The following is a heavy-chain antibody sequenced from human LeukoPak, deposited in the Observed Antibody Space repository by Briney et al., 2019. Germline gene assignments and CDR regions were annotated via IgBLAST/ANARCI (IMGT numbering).Heavy chain of an antibody. CDR2: ISGSGGST. CDR1: GFTFSSYA. Sequence: PGGSLRLSCAASGFTFSSYAMSWVRQAPGKGLEWVSAISGSGGSTYYADSVKGRFTISRDNSNNTLYLQVNSLTAEDTAIYYCAKATGTLGNWGQGTLVTVSS. J-gene: IGHJ4*02. CDR3: AKATGTLGN. V-gene: IGHV3-23*01. D-gene: IGHD1-1*01.